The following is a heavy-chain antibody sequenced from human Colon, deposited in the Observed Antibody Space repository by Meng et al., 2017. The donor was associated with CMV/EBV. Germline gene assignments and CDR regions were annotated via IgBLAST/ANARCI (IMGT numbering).Heavy chain of an antibody. Sequence: QWGAGICCTSWTRYLSCSVYGGSFSVYDWSCIRQPPGKGLEWIGEINHSGSTNYNPSLKSRVTISVDTSKNQFSLKLSSVTAADTAVYYCARGLYGSGRHQIDYWGQGTLVTVSS. J-gene: IGHJ4*02. V-gene: IGHV4-34*01. CDR3: ARGLYGSGRHQIDY. CDR1: GGSFSVYD. D-gene: IGHD3-10*01. CDR2: INHSGST.